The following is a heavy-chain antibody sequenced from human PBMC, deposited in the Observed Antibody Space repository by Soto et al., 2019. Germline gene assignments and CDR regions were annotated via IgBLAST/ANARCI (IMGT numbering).Heavy chain of an antibody. V-gene: IGHV3-30*18. Sequence: QVQLVESGGGVVQPGRSLRLSCAASGFTFSSYGMHWVRQAPGKGLEWVAVISYDGSNKYYADSVKGRFTISRDNSKNTLYLQMNSLRAEDTAVYYCAQDRSGIAVAEMDVWGQGTTVTVSS. CDR3: AQDRSGIAVAEMDV. CDR1: GFTFSSYG. CDR2: ISYDGSNK. J-gene: IGHJ6*02. D-gene: IGHD6-19*01.